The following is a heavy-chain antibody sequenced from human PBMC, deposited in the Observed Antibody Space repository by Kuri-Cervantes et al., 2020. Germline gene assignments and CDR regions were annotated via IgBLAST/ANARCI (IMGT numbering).Heavy chain of an antibody. CDR3: AREYSYGFNLGY. CDR2: IWYDGSNK. CDR1: GLTFSSYG. V-gene: IGHV3-33*01. J-gene: IGHJ4*02. D-gene: IGHD5-18*01. Sequence: GESLKISCAASGLTFSSYGMHWVRQAPGKGLEWVAVIWYDGSNKYYADSVKGRFTISRDNSKNTLYLQINSLGAEDTTVYYCAREYSYGFNLGYWGQGTLVTVSS.